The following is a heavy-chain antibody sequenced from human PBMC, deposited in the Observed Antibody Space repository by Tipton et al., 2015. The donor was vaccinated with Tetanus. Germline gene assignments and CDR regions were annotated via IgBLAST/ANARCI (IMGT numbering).Heavy chain of an antibody. CDR2: VHPRGST. J-gene: IGHJ5*02. D-gene: IGHD2-21*01. Sequence: LRLSCAASGFIFSDFAMHWVRQPPGKGLEWIGEVHPRGSTNYNPSLKSRVTISLDASKTHFYLNLSSVTAADTAVYFCARGPRVGTIVVPSAIWFDPWGQGTLVTVSS. CDR3: ARGPRVGTIVVPSAIWFDP. V-gene: IGHV4-34*01. CDR1: GFIFSDFA.